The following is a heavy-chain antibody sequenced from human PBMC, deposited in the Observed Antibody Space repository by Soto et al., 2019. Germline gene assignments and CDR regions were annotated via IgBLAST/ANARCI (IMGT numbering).Heavy chain of an antibody. V-gene: IGHV3-33*01. J-gene: IGHJ3*02. CDR3: ARGSVVRPSCYDPNAFDI. D-gene: IGHD5-12*01. Sequence: QVQLVESGGGVVQPGRSLRLSCAASGFTFSSYGMHWVRQAPGKGLEWVAVIWYDGSNKYYADSVKGRFTISRDNSKNTLYLEMNSLRAEDTAVYYCARGSVVRPSCYDPNAFDICGQGTMVTVSS. CDR1: GFTFSSYG. CDR2: IWYDGSNK.